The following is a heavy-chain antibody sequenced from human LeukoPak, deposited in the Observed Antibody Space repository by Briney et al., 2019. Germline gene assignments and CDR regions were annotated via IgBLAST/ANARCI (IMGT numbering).Heavy chain of an antibody. CDR1: GFTFSSYW. Sequence: GGSLRLSCAASGFTFSSYWMSWVLQAPGKGLEWVGNIKQDGSETYFVDSVKGRFTISRDNAKNSLYLQMNNLRAEDTAVYYCARDAMSRTAGYWGQGTLVTVSS. J-gene: IGHJ4*02. V-gene: IGHV3-7*01. D-gene: IGHD2-2*01. CDR2: IKQDGSET. CDR3: ARDAMSRTAGY.